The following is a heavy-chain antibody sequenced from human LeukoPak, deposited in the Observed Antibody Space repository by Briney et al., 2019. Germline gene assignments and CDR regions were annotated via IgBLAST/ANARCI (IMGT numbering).Heavy chain of an antibody. V-gene: IGHV3-21*04. CDR1: GFTFSRYS. CDR3: ANGGSGSSYSHNVY. Sequence: GGSLRLSCEASGFTFSRYSMNWVRQAPGKGLEWVSSISSSGTYINDADSVKGRFTISRDNSKNTLYLQMNSLRAEDTAVYYCANGGSGSSYSHNVYWGQGTLVTVSS. D-gene: IGHD1-26*01. J-gene: IGHJ4*02. CDR2: ISSSGTYI.